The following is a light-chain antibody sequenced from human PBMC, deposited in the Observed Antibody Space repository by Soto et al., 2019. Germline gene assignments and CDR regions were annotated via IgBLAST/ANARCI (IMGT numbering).Light chain of an antibody. V-gene: IGKV3-20*01. CDR3: QQYLTSPKT. Sequence: PGERATLSCGASQSVSISNFAWYQQKPAQAPRLLIYGASRRAPGIPERFSGSGSGTDFTLTISRLEPEDFAVYYCQQYLTSPKTFGQGTKVDI. CDR1: QSVSISN. CDR2: GAS. J-gene: IGKJ1*01.